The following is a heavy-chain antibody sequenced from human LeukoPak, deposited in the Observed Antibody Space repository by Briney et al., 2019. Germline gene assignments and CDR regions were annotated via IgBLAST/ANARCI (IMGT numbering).Heavy chain of an antibody. Sequence: SETLSLTCTVSGGSISSYYWSWIRQPPGKGLEWIGYIYYSGSTNYNPSLKSRVTISVDTSKNQLSLKLSSVTAADTAVYYCARLYSGSYWADYWGQGTLVTVSS. CDR3: ARLYSGSYWADY. CDR1: GGSISSYY. J-gene: IGHJ4*02. D-gene: IGHD1-26*01. V-gene: IGHV4-59*01. CDR2: IYYSGST.